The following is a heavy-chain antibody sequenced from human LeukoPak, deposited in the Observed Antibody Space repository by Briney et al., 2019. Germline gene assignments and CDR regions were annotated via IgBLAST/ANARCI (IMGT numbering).Heavy chain of an antibody. CDR3: ARGTLRDCYDSSGSDY. Sequence: ASVKVSCKASGYTSTSYDINWVRQATGQGLEWMGWMNPNSGNTGYAQKFQGRVTMTRNTSISTAYMELSSLRSEDTAVYYCARGTLRDCYDSSGSDYWGQGTLVTVSS. J-gene: IGHJ4*02. CDR1: GYTSTSYD. D-gene: IGHD3-22*01. CDR2: MNPNSGNT. V-gene: IGHV1-8*01.